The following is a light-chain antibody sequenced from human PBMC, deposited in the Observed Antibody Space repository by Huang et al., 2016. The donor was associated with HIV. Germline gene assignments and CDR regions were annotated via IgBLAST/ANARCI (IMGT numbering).Light chain of an antibody. CDR1: QGISNY. Sequence: DIQMTQSPSSLSASMGDRVNISCRASQGISNYLAWYQQKPGKVPKLLIYAASTLQSGVPFRFSGSGSGTDFTRTIDSLQPEDIATYYCQKYNSAPASFGQGTRLEIK. CDR3: QKYNSAPAS. J-gene: IGKJ5*01. CDR2: AAS. V-gene: IGKV1-27*01.